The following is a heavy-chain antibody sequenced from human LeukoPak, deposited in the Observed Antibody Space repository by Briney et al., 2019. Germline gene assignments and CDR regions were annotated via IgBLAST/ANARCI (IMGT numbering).Heavy chain of an antibody. CDR1: GFIFSTYW. CDR2: IKQDGSET. V-gene: IGHV3-7*01. D-gene: IGHD3-3*01. CDR3: ARGFWSGYSLADY. Sequence: GGSLRLSCAASGFIFSTYWMSWVRQAPGKGLECVANIKQDGSETHYVDSVKGRFTISRDNGRNSMYLQMNSLRAEDTAVYYCARGFWSGYSLADYWGQGTLVTVSS. J-gene: IGHJ4*02.